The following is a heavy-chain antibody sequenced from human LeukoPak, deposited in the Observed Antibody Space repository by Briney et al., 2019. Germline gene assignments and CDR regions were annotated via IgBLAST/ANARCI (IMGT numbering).Heavy chain of an antibody. CDR3: AIQITMIVVVPYFDY. V-gene: IGHV3-11*04. J-gene: IGHJ4*02. CDR1: GLTFRDYY. CDR2: ISGSGTTT. D-gene: IGHD3-22*01. Sequence: GGSLRLFCAASGLTFRDYYMTWISQAPGKGLECVSSISGSGTTTYSADSVRGRFTVSRDNAKNSVFLYMNSLRAEDTAVYYCAIQITMIVVVPYFDYWGQGTLVTVSS.